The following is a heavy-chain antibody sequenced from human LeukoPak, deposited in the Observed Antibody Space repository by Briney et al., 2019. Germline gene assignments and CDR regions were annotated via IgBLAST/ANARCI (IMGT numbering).Heavy chain of an antibody. Sequence: SETLSLTCAVYGGSFSGYYWSWIRQPPGKGLEWIGEINHRGSTNYNPSLKSRVTISVDTSKKQFSLKLSSVTAADTAVYYCARGGLDIVVVSATVGGLDYWGQGTLVTVPS. CDR3: ARGGLDIVVVSATVGGLDY. D-gene: IGHD2-2*01. V-gene: IGHV4-34*01. CDR2: INHRGST. CDR1: GGSFSGYY. J-gene: IGHJ4*02.